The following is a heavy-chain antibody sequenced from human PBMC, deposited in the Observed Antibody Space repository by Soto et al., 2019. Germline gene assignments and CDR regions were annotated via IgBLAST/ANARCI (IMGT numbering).Heavy chain of an antibody. J-gene: IGHJ4*02. Sequence: SETLSLTCAVYGGSFSGYYWNWLRQPPGEGLEWIGKIDQSGSTNYNPSLKSHVTMSVDRSINTAYLEWSSLKASDTAMYYCARLTLAHDSSGYHIFDYWGLGTLVTVSS. V-gene: IGHV4-34*10. CDR2: IDQSGST. CDR3: ARLTLAHDSSGYHIFDY. D-gene: IGHD3-22*01. CDR1: GGSFSGYY.